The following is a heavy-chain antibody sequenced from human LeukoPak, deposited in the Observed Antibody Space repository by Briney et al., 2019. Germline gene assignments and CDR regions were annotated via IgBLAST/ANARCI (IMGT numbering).Heavy chain of an antibody. CDR1: GGSFTDYY. Sequence: SETLSLTCAVYGGSFTDYYWSWIRQPPGKGLEWIGEINHSGSTNYNPSLKSRVTISVDTSKNQFSLKLSSVTAADTAVYYCASLTGTTDYYYYYMDVWGNGTTVPVSS. D-gene: IGHD1-20*01. J-gene: IGHJ6*03. CDR2: INHSGST. CDR3: ASLTGTTDYYYYYMDV. V-gene: IGHV4-34*01.